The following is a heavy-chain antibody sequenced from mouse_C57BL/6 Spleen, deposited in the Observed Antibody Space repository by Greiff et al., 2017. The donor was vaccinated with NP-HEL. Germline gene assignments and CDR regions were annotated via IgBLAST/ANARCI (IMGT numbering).Heavy chain of an antibody. CDR3: ARSLLLDYYAMDY. V-gene: IGHV1-42*01. CDR1: GYSFTGYY. Sequence: EVMPVESGPELVKPGASVKISCKASGYSFTGYYMNWVKQSPEKSLEWIGEINPSTGGTTYNQKFKAKATLTVDKSSSTAYMQLKSLTSEDSAVYYCARSLLLDYYAMDYWGQGTSVTVSS. J-gene: IGHJ4*01. CDR2: INPSTGGT. D-gene: IGHD1-1*01.